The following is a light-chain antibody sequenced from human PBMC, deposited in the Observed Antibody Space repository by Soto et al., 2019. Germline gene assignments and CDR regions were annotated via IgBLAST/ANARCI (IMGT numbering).Light chain of an antibody. CDR2: AAS. CDR3: QQSYSTTPT. Sequence: DIPMTQSPSSLSASVGDRVTITCRASQSFSGTYLNWYQHKPGKAPKLLIYAASSLQRGVPSRFSGSGSGTDFTLTISSLQPEDFATYCCQQSYSTTPTFGQGTKVEI. CDR1: QSFSGTY. J-gene: IGKJ1*01. V-gene: IGKV1-39*01.